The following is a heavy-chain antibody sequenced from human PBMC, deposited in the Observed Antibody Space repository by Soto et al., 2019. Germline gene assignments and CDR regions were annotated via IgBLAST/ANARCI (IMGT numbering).Heavy chain of an antibody. D-gene: IGHD2-15*01. CDR2: VKGKGSGGTS. V-gene: IGHV3-15*01. CDR3: TTAGEGVVAAQYFES. J-gene: IGHJ4*02. CDR1: GFSFINAW. Sequence: EVQLVETGGGLVEPGGSLRLSCAASGFSFINAWMHWVRQAPGKGLEWVGLVKGKGSGGTSDYAAPVRGRFTISRDDSKNKLYLRMNSLKIEDTARYYCTTAGEGVVAAQYFESWGQGTLVTVSS.